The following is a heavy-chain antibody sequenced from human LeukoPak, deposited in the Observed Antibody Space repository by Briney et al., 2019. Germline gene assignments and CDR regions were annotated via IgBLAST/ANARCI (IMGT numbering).Heavy chain of an antibody. CDR1: GGSFSDYY. CDR2: VTHSGGA. Sequence: SETLSLTCAVYGGSFSDYYWSWIRQPPGEGLEWIGEVTHSGGANYNPSLQSRVTVSVDTSKNQFSLKLSSVTVADTAVYYCARGPLGSSWHYYYYYGMDVWGQGTTVTVSS. J-gene: IGHJ6*02. V-gene: IGHV4-34*01. D-gene: IGHD6-13*01. CDR3: ARGPLGSSWHYYYYYGMDV.